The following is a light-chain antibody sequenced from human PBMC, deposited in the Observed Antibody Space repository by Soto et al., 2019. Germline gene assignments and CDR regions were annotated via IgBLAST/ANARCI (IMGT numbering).Light chain of an antibody. J-gene: IGKJ2*01. CDR2: AAS. CDR1: QSMRSY. CDR3: XXXXXTPYT. V-gene: IGKV1-39*01. Sequence: DIQMTQSPSSLSASVGDRVTITCRASQSMRSYLNWYQQKPGKAPKLLIYAASSLQSGVPSWFSGSGSGTDFTVTSRSLQPXXXXXXXXXXXXXTPYTFGQGTKLEIK.